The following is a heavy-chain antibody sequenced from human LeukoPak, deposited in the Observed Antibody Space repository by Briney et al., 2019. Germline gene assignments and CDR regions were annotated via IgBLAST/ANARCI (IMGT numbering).Heavy chain of an antibody. CDR2: FFPVDSHP. CDR1: GYRFTSYW. CDR3: ASDVDY. J-gene: IGHJ4*02. V-gene: IGHV5-51*01. Sequence: GAAPQTSLKGAGYRFTSYWNGRGRQMPGKCLECLWIFFPVDSHPRYPPSFHDQLSISADKSISTAYLQWSRLRASDTAMYYCASDVDYWGQGTLVTVSS.